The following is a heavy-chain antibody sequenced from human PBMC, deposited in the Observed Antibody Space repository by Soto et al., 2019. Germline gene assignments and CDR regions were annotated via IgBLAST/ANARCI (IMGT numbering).Heavy chain of an antibody. V-gene: IGHV1-69*19. D-gene: IGHD3-10*01. CDR3: AREVQVHTPAFVY. J-gene: IGHJ4*02. Sequence: QVQLVQSGAEMKKPGSSVKVSCQSSGGTFNTYAMNWVRQAPGQGPEWMGDISPMIGAANYAPKFQGRVTSTADESTGTSYMQLSSLTSEATALYFCAREVQVHTPAFVYWGQGTLVTVSS. CDR1: GGTFNTYA. CDR2: ISPMIGAA.